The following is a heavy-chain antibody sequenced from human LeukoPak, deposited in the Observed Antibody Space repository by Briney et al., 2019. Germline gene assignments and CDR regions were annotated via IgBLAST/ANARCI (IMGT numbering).Heavy chain of an antibody. CDR3: AKDSGDYYDSSGPGFDY. V-gene: IGHV3-23*01. J-gene: IGHJ4*02. D-gene: IGHD3-22*01. Sequence: GGSLRLSCAASGSTFSSYAMSWVRQAPGKGLEWVTAISGSGGSTYYADSVKGRFTISRDNSKNTLYLQMNSLRAEDTAVYYCAKDSGDYYDSSGPGFDYWGQGTLVTVSS. CDR1: GSTFSSYA. CDR2: ISGSGGST.